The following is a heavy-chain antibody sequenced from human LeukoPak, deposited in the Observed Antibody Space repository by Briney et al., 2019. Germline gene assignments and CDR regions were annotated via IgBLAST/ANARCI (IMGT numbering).Heavy chain of an antibody. J-gene: IGHJ4*02. V-gene: IGHV3-9*01. Sequence: GGSLRLSCATSGFTFDDYAMHWVRQAPGKGLEWVSGINWNSGNIGYEESVKGRFTISRDNAKNSLYLQMNSLRAEDTALYYCAKDRGYSTSSIDYWGQGTLVTVSS. CDR2: INWNSGNI. D-gene: IGHD6-6*01. CDR1: GFTFDDYA. CDR3: AKDRGYSTSSIDY.